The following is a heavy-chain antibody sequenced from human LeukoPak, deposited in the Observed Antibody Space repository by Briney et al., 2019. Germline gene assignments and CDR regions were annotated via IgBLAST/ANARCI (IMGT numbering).Heavy chain of an antibody. CDR2: ISGSGGST. V-gene: IGHV3-23*01. CDR1: GFTFSSYA. D-gene: IGHD3-22*01. J-gene: IGHJ4*02. CDR3: AKIRITMIVVEDLFDY. Sequence: GGSLRLSCAASGFTFSSYAMTWVRQAPGKGLEWVSAISGSGGSTYYADSVKGRFTISRDNSKNTLYLQMNSLRAEDTAVYYCAKIRITMIVVEDLFDYWGQGTLVTVSS.